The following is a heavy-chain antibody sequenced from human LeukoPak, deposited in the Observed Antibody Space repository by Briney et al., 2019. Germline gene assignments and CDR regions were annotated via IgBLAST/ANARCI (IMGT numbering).Heavy chain of an antibody. J-gene: IGHJ4*02. CDR3: ARDDDGGGQFDY. CDR1: GLTVRSNY. Sequence: PGGSLRLSRAVSGLTVRSNYMSWVRQTRRKGLEWVAITHASGNTNYADSVKGRFTVSRHNSKNTLYLQMNSLRGDDTAVYYCARDDDGGGQFDYWGQGTLVAVSS. CDR2: THASGNT. V-gene: IGHV3-53*04. D-gene: IGHD2-21*01.